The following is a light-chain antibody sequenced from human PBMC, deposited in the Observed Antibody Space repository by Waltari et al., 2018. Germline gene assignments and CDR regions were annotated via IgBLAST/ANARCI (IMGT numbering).Light chain of an antibody. CDR3: CSYAGSRIHVL. CDR1: SSDVGGYND. CDR2: DVS. V-gene: IGLV2-23*02. J-gene: IGLJ2*01. Sequence: QSALTQPASVSGSPGQSITISCTGTSSDVGGYNDVYWYQQYPGKTPKLMIYDVSKPPSGVSNRFSGSKSGNTASLTISGLQAEDEADYYCCSYAGSRIHVLFGGGTKLTVL.